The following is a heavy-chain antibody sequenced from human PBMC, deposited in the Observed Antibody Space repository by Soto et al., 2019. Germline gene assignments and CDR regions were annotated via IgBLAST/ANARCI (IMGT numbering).Heavy chain of an antibody. CDR3: VVGGVDGYNLPYYYYGMDV. Sequence: SVKVSCKASGGTFSSYAISWVRQAPGQGLEWMGGIIPIFGTANYAQKFQGRVTITADESTSTAYMELSSLRSEDTAVYYCVVGGVDGYNLPYYYYGMDVWGQGTTVTVSS. CDR2: IIPIFGTA. D-gene: IGHD5-12*01. V-gene: IGHV1-69*13. CDR1: GGTFSSYA. J-gene: IGHJ6*02.